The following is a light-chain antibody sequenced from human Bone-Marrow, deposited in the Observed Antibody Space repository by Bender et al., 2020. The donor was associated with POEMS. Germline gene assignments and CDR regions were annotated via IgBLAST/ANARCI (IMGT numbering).Light chain of an antibody. CDR3: AVWDDSLHGWV. Sequence: QSVLTQPPSASGTPGQRVTISCSGGSSNIGAHAVNWYQHLPGTAPKLLIPSSHRRPSEVPDRFSGSRSGTSASLAISGLLSEYEAAYYCAVWDDSLHGWVFGGGTQLTVL. V-gene: IGLV1-44*01. CDR2: SSH. CDR1: SSNIGAHA. J-gene: IGLJ3*02.